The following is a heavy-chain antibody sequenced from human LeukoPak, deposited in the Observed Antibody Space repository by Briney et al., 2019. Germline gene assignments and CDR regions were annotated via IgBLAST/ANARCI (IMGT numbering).Heavy chain of an antibody. Sequence: SETLSLTCTVSGDSVSSGGSYWSWVRQPPGKGLEWIGYISYSGGTYYNPSLKSRVTISVDTSKNQFSLKLSSVTAADTAVYYCARDGIGVSPNLYGSGSSDPFYWGQGTLVTVSS. CDR2: ISYSGGT. D-gene: IGHD3-10*01. CDR1: GDSVSSGGSY. CDR3: ARDGIGVSPNLYGSGSSDPFY. J-gene: IGHJ4*02. V-gene: IGHV4-61*08.